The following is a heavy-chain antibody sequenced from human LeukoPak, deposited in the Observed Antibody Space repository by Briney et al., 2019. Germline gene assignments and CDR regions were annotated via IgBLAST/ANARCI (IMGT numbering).Heavy chain of an antibody. J-gene: IGHJ4*02. CDR3: AREIFRFYFDY. Sequence: ETLSLTCTVSGGSISSYYWSWVRQAPGKGLEWVANIKQDGSQKYYVDSVKGRFTISRDNAKNSLYLQMNSLRAEDAAVYYCAREIFRFYFDYWGQGALVTVSS. CDR1: GGSISSYY. V-gene: IGHV3-7*01. CDR2: IKQDGSQK. D-gene: IGHD3-9*01.